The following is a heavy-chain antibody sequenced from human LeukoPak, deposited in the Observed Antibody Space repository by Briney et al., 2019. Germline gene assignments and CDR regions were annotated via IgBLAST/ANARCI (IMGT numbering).Heavy chain of an antibody. V-gene: IGHV4-59*01. CDR2: IYYSGST. CDR3: ARASDSSGLDY. J-gene: IGHJ4*02. D-gene: IGHD3-22*01. CDR1: GGSIRNYY. Sequence: SETLSLTCTVSGGSIRNYYWSWIRQPPGKGLEWIGYIYYSGSTNYNPSLKSRVTISVDTSKNQFSLKLSSVTAADTAVYYCARASDSSGLDYWGQGTLVTVSS.